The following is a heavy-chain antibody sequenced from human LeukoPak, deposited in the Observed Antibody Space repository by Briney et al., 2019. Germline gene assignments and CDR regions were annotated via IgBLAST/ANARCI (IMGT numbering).Heavy chain of an antibody. CDR2: VSFSGIT. Sequence: SETLSLTCIVSGGSLSNYYWSWLRQPPGKGLEWIAYVSFSGITDYNPSLKSRATISVDTSKNQFSLRLSSVTAADTAVYYCARGFAYGDTGSFDYWGQGTLVTVSS. J-gene: IGHJ4*02. D-gene: IGHD4-17*01. CDR3: ARGFAYGDTGSFDY. V-gene: IGHV4-59*01. CDR1: GGSLSNYY.